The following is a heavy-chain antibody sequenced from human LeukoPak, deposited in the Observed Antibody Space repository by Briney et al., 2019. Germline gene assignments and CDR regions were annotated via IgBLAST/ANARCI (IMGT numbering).Heavy chain of an antibody. CDR1: GDSVSTNTAA. J-gene: IGHJ4*02. Sequence: SQTLSVTCVISGDSVSTNTAAWNWIRQSPSRGLEWLGRTQYRSKWYNSYAPSVKSRIIINPDTSKNQFSLHLSSVTPEDSAVYYCARSVVGLITVDFWGQGTLVTVSS. CDR3: ARSVVGLITVDF. D-gene: IGHD3/OR15-3a*01. V-gene: IGHV6-1*01. CDR2: TQYRSKWYN.